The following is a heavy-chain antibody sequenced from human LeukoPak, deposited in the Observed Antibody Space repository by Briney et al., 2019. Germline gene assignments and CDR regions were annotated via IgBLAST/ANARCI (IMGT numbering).Heavy chain of an antibody. CDR3: AMGLYYYDSSGYYYVGFDY. CDR1: GGTFSSYA. Sequence: SVKVSCKASGGTFSSYAISWVRQAPGQGLEWMGGIIPSFGTANYAQKFQGRVTITTDESTSTAYMELSSLRSEGTAVYYCAMGLYYYDSSGYYYVGFDYWGRGTLVTVSS. CDR2: IIPSFGTA. D-gene: IGHD3-22*01. V-gene: IGHV1-69*05. J-gene: IGHJ4*02.